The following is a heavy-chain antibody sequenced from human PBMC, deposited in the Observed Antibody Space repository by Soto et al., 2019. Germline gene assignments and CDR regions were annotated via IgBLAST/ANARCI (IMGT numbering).Heavy chain of an antibody. CDR3: ARRGGGYCISTSCYLDYYYGMDV. CDR2: IIPIFGTA. CDR1: GGTFXSYA. V-gene: IGHV1-69*13. Sequence: SVKVSCKASGGTFXSYAICWVRQAPGKGLEWMGGIIPIFGTANYAQKFQGRVTITADESTSTAYMELSSLRSEDTAVYYCARRGGGYCISTSCYLDYYYGMDVWGQGTTVTVSS. D-gene: IGHD2-2*01. J-gene: IGHJ6*02.